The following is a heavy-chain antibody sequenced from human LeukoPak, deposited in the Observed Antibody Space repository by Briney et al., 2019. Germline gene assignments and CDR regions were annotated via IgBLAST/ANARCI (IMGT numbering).Heavy chain of an antibody. D-gene: IGHD3-10*01. Sequence: ASVKVSCKASGYTFTGYYMHCVRQAPGQGLEWMGWISAYNGNTNYAQKLQGRVTMTTDTSTSTAYMELRSLRSDDTAVYYCARDEGIVETARRYYYYYGMDVWGQGTTVTVSS. CDR2: ISAYNGNT. CDR1: GYTFTGYY. CDR3: ARDEGIVETARRYYYYYGMDV. V-gene: IGHV1-18*04. J-gene: IGHJ6*02.